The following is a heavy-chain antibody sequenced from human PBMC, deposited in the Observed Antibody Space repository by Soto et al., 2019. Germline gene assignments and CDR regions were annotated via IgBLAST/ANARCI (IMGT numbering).Heavy chain of an antibody. CDR2: IHPAGQPI. V-gene: IGHV3-48*03. J-gene: IGHJ3*01. Sequence: EVQLVESGGGLVQPGGSLRLSCVASGFTFSSPEMYWVRQAPGKGLEWVSYIHPAGQPIFYADSVKGRFTISRDNAKNSLYLQMNSLRAEDTAVYYCARRGSSWGQGTMVTVSS. CDR3: ARRGSS. D-gene: IGHD2-2*01. CDR1: GFTFSSPE.